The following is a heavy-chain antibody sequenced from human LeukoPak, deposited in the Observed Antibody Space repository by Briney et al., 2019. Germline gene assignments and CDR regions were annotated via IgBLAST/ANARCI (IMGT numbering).Heavy chain of an antibody. CDR3: ARAHYNWNEPPFDS. Sequence: PGGSLRLSCAASGFFFSSYGIHWVRLAPGKGLEWVALIWYDGSNKYYADSVKGRFTISRDNSKNTLSLQMNSLRAEDTAVYYCARAHYNWNEPPFDSWGQGTLVTVSS. V-gene: IGHV3-33*01. CDR1: GFFFSSYG. J-gene: IGHJ4*02. CDR2: IWYDGSNK. D-gene: IGHD1-20*01.